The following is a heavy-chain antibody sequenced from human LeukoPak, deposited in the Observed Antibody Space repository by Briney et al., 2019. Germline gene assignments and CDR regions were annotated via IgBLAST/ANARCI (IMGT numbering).Heavy chain of an antibody. D-gene: IGHD6-19*01. CDR2: ISDIGSI. J-gene: IGHJ4*03. V-gene: IGHV4-59*12. CDR3: VRTMTREWGGWYDNDY. CDR1: GGSISSYY. Sequence: SETLSLTCTVSGGSISSYYWSWIRQPPGKGLEWIAYISDIGSINYNPSLKSRVTISLDTSKNQFSLKLNSVTAADTAVYYCVRTMTREWGGWYDNDYWGRGTLVTVSS.